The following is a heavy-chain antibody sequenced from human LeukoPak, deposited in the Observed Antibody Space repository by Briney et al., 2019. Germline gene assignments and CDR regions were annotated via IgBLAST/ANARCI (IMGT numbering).Heavy chain of an antibody. CDR1: GYRFIDYS. CDR3: VRHRRKGCSGGRCFTSFYYYGPDV. D-gene: IGHD2-15*01. Sequence: EPLKIPGKCSGYRFIDYSIGWVRHMPGKGLEWMGIIFPGDSEIKTSPSLQGQVTNTADNSISTAYQQWSRRKASDTAMYYCVRHRRKGCSGGRCFTSFYYYGPDVWGQGGTVTVS. V-gene: IGHV5-51*01. J-gene: IGHJ6*02. CDR2: IFPGDSEI.